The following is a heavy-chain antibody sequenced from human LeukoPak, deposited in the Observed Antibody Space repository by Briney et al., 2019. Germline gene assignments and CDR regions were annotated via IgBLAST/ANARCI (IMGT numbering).Heavy chain of an antibody. V-gene: IGHV1-8*01. CDR2: TNPNSGNT. Sequence: GASVKVSCKASGYTFTSYYINWVRQATGQGPEWMGWTNPNSGNTDYAQRFQGRVTMTRNTSISTAYMELSSLRSEDTAVYYCARAANWHDDDWFDPWGQGTLVTVSS. J-gene: IGHJ5*02. CDR1: GYTFTSYY. CDR3: ARAANWHDDDWFDP. D-gene: IGHD1-1*01.